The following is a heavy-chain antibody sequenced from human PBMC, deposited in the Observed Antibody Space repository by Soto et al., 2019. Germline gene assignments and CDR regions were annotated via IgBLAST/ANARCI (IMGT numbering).Heavy chain of an antibody. V-gene: IGHV3-33*01. J-gene: IGHJ6*02. D-gene: IGHD4-17*01. CDR2: IWYDGSNK. Sequence: GGSLRLSCAASGFTFSSYGMHWVRQAPGKGLEWVAVIWYDGSNKYYAGSVKGRFTISRDNSKNTLYLQMNSLRAEDTAVYYCARDLTTVTQLYYYYYGMDVWGQGTTVTVSS. CDR1: GFTFSSYG. CDR3: ARDLTTVTQLYYYYYGMDV.